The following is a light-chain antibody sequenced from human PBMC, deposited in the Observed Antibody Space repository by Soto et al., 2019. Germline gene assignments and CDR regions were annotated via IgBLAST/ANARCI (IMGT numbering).Light chain of an antibody. CDR2: EVS. CDR3: NSYTSSSTEV. V-gene: IGLV2-18*02. CDR1: SSDVGSYNR. J-gene: IGLJ1*01. Sequence: QSALTQPPSVSGSPGQSVTISCTGTSSDVGSYNRVSWYQQPPGTAPKLMIYEVSNRPSGVPDRFSGSKSGNTASLTISGLQPEDEADYYCNSYTSSSTEVFGTGTKLTVL.